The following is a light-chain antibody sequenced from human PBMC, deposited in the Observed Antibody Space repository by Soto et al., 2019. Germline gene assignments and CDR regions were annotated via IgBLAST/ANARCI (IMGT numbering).Light chain of an antibody. V-gene: IGKV3-20*01. CDR2: HAS. CDR1: QVVSSSY. Sequence: EIVLTQSPGTLSLSPGESATLSCRANQVVSSSYLAWYQQKPGQAPRLLIYHASDRAIGIPDRFSGSGSGTDFTLTITRLQPEDFAVYYCHHYGRSPGTFGQGTKVEIK. CDR3: HHYGRSPGT. J-gene: IGKJ1*01.